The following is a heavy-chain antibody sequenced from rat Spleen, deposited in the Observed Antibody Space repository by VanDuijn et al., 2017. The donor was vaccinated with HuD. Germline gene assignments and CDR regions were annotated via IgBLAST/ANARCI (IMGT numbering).Heavy chain of an antibody. J-gene: IGHJ3*01. Sequence: EAQLVESGGGLVQPGKSLKLSCAASGFTFSDYAMTWVRQSPQKGLEWVALITYDAASTYYRDSVKGRFTISRDNTKSTLYLQMDSLRSEDTATYYCATPTPGIPFAFWGLGTLVTVSS. CDR1: GFTFSDYA. D-gene: IGHD1-4*01. CDR2: ITYDAAST. CDR3: ATPTPGIPFAF. V-gene: IGHV5S10*01.